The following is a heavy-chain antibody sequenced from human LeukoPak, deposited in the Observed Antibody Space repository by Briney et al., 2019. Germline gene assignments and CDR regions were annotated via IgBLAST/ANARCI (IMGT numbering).Heavy chain of an antibody. CDR2: ICGSGGDT. CDR3: AKGGGDSCYSVNDY. CDR1: GFTFSSYA. J-gene: IGHJ4*02. Sequence: PGGSLRLSCAASGFTFSSYAMSWVRQAPGKGLGWVSVICGSGGDTYYADSVKGRFTISRDNSKNALYLQMNSLRAEDTAVYYCAKGGGDSCYSVNDYRGQGTLVTISS. D-gene: IGHD2-15*01. V-gene: IGHV3-23*01.